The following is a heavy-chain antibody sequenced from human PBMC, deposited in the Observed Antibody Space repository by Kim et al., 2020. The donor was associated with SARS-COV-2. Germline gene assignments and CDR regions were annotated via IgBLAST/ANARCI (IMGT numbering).Heavy chain of an antibody. CDR1: GGSLIGYY. D-gene: IGHD3-22*01. V-gene: IGHV4-34*01. Sequence: SAPLSLTCSVSGGSLIGYYWAWIRQTPGKGLEWIGEVTHGGSTNSSPSLKDRVSISADMSKRQFSLKLASVTAADTAVYFCARALDSTGFYHWGQGTLVT. CDR3: ARALDSTGFYH. CDR2: VTHGGST. J-gene: IGHJ4*02.